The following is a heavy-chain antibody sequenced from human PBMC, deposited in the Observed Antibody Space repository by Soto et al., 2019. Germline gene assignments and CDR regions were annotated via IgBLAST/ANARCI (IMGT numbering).Heavy chain of an antibody. D-gene: IGHD2-21*02. V-gene: IGHV3-74*01. J-gene: IGHJ4*01. CDR3: ARDGLRAVTVFHR. CDR2: IDHEGIGT. CDR1: VFTFRNYW. Sequence: VGSLRLSCAASVFTFRNYWMHCVRQLPGRWLVWVSRIDHEGIGTSYADSVKGRFTVSRDNAKNSLYLQMNSLRAEDTAVYYCARDGLRAVTVFHRWGLATKVTLSS.